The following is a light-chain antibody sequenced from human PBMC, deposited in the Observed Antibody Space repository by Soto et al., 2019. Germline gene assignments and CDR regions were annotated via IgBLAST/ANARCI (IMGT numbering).Light chain of an antibody. J-gene: IGKJ2*01. CDR1: QGISSD. CDR2: AAS. CDR3: LQDYNYPRT. V-gene: IGKV1-6*01. Sequence: AIQMTQSPSSLSASVGDRVTITCRAIQGISSDLGWYQQKPWRAPKLLIYAASILQSGVPSRFSGSGSGTDFTLTISSLQPEDFATYYCLQDYNYPRTFGQGTNLEIK.